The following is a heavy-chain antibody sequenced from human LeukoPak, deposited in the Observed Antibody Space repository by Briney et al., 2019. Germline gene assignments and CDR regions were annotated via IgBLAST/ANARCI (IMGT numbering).Heavy chain of an antibody. Sequence: GASVKVSCKXSGYTFTNDGISWVRQAPRQGPEWIGWISVYNDNTNYTQKLQGRVTMTTDTSTSTAYMELRSLRSDDSAVYYCARRLLYKTMDYWGQGTLVTVSS. CDR1: GYTFTNDG. D-gene: IGHD2/OR15-2a*01. CDR3: ARRLLYKTMDY. J-gene: IGHJ4*02. CDR2: ISVYNDNT. V-gene: IGHV1-18*01.